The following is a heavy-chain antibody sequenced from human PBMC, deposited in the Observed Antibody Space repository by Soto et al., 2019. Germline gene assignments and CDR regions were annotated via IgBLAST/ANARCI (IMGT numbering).Heavy chain of an antibody. CDR2: IYYSGST. CDR1: GGSISSYY. CDR3: AREGVEDGGAFDF. J-gene: IGHJ3*01. Sequence: PSETLSLTCTVSGGSISSYYWSWIRQPPGKGLEWIGYIYYSGSTNYNPSLKSRVTISVDTSKNQFSLKLSSVTAADTAVYYCAREGVEDGGAFDFWGQGTMVTVSS. V-gene: IGHV4-59*01. D-gene: IGHD2-8*01.